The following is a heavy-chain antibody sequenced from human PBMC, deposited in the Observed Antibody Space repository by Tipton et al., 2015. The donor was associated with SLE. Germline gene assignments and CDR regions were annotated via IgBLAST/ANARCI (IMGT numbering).Heavy chain of an antibody. CDR2: MFHSGTT. V-gene: IGHV4-38-2*01. D-gene: IGHD3-3*01. J-gene: IGHJ5*02. Sequence: TLSLTCEVSGYSISSDYYWGWIRQPPGEGLEWIGSMFHSGTTYVNPSLKSRVTISVDNSKSQFSLKVRSVTAADTAVYYCARGFYVADFSSGFFVNWFDPWGQGTLVTVSS. CDR3: ARGFYVADFSSGFFVNWFDP. CDR1: GYSISSDYY.